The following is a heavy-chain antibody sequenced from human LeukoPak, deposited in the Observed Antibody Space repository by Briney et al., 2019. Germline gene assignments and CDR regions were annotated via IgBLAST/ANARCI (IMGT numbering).Heavy chain of an antibody. Sequence: SEPLSLTCTVSGGSISSSSYYWGWIRQPPGKGLEWIGSIYYSGSTYYNPSLKSRVTISVDTSKDQFSLKLSSVTAADTAVYYCARTRGDYGLAVYWGQGTLVTVSS. CDR1: GGSISSSSYY. J-gene: IGHJ4*02. V-gene: IGHV4-39*01. CDR2: IYYSGST. CDR3: ARTRGDYGLAVY. D-gene: IGHD4-17*01.